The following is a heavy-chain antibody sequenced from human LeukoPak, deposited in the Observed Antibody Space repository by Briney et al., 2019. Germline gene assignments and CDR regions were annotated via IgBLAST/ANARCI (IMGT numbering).Heavy chain of an antibody. V-gene: IGHV3-30-3*01. J-gene: IGHJ4*02. Sequence: GGSLRLSCAASGFTFSSYAMHWVRQAPGKGLEWVAVISYDGSNKYYADSVKGRFTISRDNSKNTLYLQMNSLRAEDTAVYYCAKDRSSLEWSFCDYWGQGTLVTVSS. CDR2: ISYDGSNK. CDR1: GFTFSSYA. D-gene: IGHD3-3*01. CDR3: AKDRSSLEWSFCDY.